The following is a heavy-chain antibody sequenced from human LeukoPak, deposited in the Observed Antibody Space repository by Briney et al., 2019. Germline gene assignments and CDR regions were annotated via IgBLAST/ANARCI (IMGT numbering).Heavy chain of an antibody. D-gene: IGHD2-2*01. J-gene: IGHJ4*02. Sequence: PGGSLRLSCAASGFTVSDNYMSWVRQAPGKGLEWVSSISSSSSYIYYADSVKGRFTISRDNAKNSLYLQMNSLRAEDTAVYYCASRNQLLGLWGQGTLVTVSS. CDR1: GFTVSDNY. CDR3: ASRNQLLGL. CDR2: ISSSSSYI. V-gene: IGHV3-21*01.